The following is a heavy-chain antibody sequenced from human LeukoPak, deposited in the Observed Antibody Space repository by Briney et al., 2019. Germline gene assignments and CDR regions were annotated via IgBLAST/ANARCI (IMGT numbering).Heavy chain of an antibody. CDR2: MNPNSGNT. Sequence: ASVKVSCKASGYTFTSYDINWVRQAPGQGLEWMGWMNPNSGNTGYAQKFQGRVSMTKNTSISTAYMELSSLRSEDTAVYYCARVPTPSWSYFVNCIDPWGQGTLVTVSS. CDR3: ARVPTPSWSYFVNCIDP. V-gene: IGHV1-8*01. D-gene: IGHD3-10*01. J-gene: IGHJ5*02. CDR1: GYTFTSYD.